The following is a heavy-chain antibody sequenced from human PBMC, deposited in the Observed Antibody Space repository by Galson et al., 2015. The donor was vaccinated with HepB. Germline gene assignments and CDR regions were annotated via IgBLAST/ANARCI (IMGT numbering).Heavy chain of an antibody. D-gene: IGHD6-13*01. CDR3: ARDSGRGSSWYYFDY. CDR2: ISAYNGNT. J-gene: IGHJ4*02. CDR1: GYTFTSYG. Sequence: SVKVSCKASGYTFTSYGISWVRQAPGQGLEWMGWISAYNGNTNYAQKLQGRVTMTTDTSTSTAYMELRSLRSDDTAVYYCARDSGRGSSWYYFDYWGQGTLVTVSS. V-gene: IGHV1-18*01.